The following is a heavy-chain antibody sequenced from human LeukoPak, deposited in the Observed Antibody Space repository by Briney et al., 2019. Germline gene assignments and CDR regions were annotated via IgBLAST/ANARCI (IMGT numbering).Heavy chain of an antibody. D-gene: IGHD1-26*01. J-gene: IGHJ4*02. CDR1: GFTFSSYA. V-gene: IGHV3-30-3*01. CDR3: AREWELTEFDY. CDR2: ISYDGSNK. Sequence: GRSLRLSCAASGFTFSSYAMHWVRQAPGKGLEWVAVISYDGSNKYYADSVKGRFTISRDNSKNTLCLQMNSLRAEDTAVYYCAREWELTEFDYWGQGTLVTVSS.